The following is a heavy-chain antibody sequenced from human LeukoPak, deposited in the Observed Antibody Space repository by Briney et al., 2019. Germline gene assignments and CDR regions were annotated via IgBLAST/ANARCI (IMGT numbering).Heavy chain of an antibody. D-gene: IGHD1-26*01. J-gene: IGHJ4*02. CDR3: ARDIKGYRGTPFGY. CDR2: IWYDGSNK. V-gene: IGHV3-33*01. CDR1: GFTFSSYG. Sequence: RGSLRLSCAASGFTFSSYGVHWVRQAPGKGLEWVAVIWYDGSNKYYADSVKGRFTISRDNAKNTLYLQMNSLRAEDTAVYYCARDIKGYRGTPFGYWGQGTLVTVSS.